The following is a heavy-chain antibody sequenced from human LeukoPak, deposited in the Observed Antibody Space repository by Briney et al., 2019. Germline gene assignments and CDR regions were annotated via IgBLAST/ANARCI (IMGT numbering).Heavy chain of an antibody. V-gene: IGHV3-23*01. J-gene: IGHJ4*02. D-gene: IGHD3-22*01. CDR1: GFTFSTYA. CDR3: AKDRTTMTNYFDY. Sequence: GGSLRLSCAVSGFTFSTYAMSWVRQAPGKGLEWVSAISGSGDNTFYADSVKGRFTVSRDNSRNTLYLHMNSLRADDTAIYYCAKDRTTMTNYFDYWGQGTLVTVSS. CDR2: ISGSGDNT.